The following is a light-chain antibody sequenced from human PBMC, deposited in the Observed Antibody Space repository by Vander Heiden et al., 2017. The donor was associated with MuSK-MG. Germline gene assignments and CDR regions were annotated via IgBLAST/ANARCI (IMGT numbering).Light chain of an antibody. CDR2: AAS. CDR1: QSISSY. Sequence: DIQMTQSPSSLSASLGDRVTITCRASQSISSYFNWYQQKPRKAPKLLISAASSLQSGVPSRFSGSGSGTDFTLTISRLQPEDFANYYCQQSYSTLFTFGPGTKVDIK. CDR3: QQSYSTLFT. V-gene: IGKV1-39*01. J-gene: IGKJ3*01.